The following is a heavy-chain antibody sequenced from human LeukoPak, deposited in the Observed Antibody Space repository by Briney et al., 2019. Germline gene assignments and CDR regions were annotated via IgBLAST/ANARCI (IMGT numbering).Heavy chain of an antibody. V-gene: IGHV3-7*01. J-gene: IGHJ4*02. D-gene: IGHD3-3*01. CDR1: GFTFSSYW. CDR2: IKQDGSEK. Sequence: GGSPRLSCAASGFTFSSYWMSWVRQAPGKGLEWVANIKQDGSEKYYVDSVKGRFTISRDNAKNSLYLQMNSLRAEDTAVYYCARVRDVLRFLEWSYYFDYWGQGTLVTVSS. CDR3: ARVRDVLRFLEWSYYFDY.